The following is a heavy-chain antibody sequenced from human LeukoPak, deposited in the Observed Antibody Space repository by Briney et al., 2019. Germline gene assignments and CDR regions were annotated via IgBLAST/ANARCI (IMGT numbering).Heavy chain of an antibody. Sequence: PGGSLRLSCAASGXTLNNYGMHWVRQAPGKGLEWVAVISDDGSEKYYGDFVKGRFTISRDTSKNTLYLQMNSLGIEDAAVYYCAKEPPPRTMALDYWGQGTLVTVSS. J-gene: IGHJ4*02. CDR3: AKEPPPRTMALDY. CDR1: GXTLNNYG. CDR2: ISDDGSEK. D-gene: IGHD3-10*01. V-gene: IGHV3-30*18.